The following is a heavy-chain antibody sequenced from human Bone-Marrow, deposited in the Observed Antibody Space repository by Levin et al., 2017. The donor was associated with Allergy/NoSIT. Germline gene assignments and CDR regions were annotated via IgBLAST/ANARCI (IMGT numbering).Heavy chain of an antibody. CDR2: ISYDGGHK. CDR1: GFTFNTYA. D-gene: IGHD3-3*01. V-gene: IGHV3-30*03. J-gene: IGHJ4*02. CDR3: VRNGGGEEWRWFFDY. Sequence: AGGSLRLSCAASGFTFNTYAIHWVRQAPGKGLEWVAIISYDGGHKIYADSVKGRFTISRDNSRSTVHLQMNGLRAEDTAVYYCVRNGGGEEWRWFFDYWGQGILVTVSS.